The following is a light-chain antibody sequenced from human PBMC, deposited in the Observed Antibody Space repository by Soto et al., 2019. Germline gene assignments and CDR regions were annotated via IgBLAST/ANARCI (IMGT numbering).Light chain of an antibody. Sequence: QSALTQPASVSGSPGQSVTISCTGTSNDVGGYNYVSWYQQHPDKAPKLVIYEVSHRPSGISGRFSGSKSGNTASLTISGLQVDDEADYFCSSYTTSSPYVFGAGTKVTVL. V-gene: IGLV2-14*01. J-gene: IGLJ1*01. CDR3: SSYTTSSPYV. CDR2: EVS. CDR1: SNDVGGYNY.